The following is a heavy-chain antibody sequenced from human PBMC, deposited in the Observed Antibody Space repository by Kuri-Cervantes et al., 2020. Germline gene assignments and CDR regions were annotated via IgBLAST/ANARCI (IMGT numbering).Heavy chain of an antibody. CDR2: IYYSGGT. V-gene: IGHV4-59*01. Sequence: SETLSLTCTVSGGSISRYYWTWIRQPPGKGLEWIGYIYYSGGTNYNPSLKSRVTISVDTSKNQFSLRLTSVTAADTALYYCARGQWLLGAGDYWGQGTLVTVSS. J-gene: IGHJ4*02. CDR1: GGSISRYY. CDR3: ARGQWLLGAGDY. D-gene: IGHD3-22*01.